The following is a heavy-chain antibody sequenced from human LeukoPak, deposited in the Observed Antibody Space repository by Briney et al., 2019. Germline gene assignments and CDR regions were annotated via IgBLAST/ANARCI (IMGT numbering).Heavy chain of an antibody. CDR2: IRNKAYGGTT. J-gene: IGHJ4*02. D-gene: IGHD6-19*01. CDR3: SRSAGYSSGWYHDY. CDR1: GFTFGDYT. Sequence: GGSLRLSCTASGFTFGDYTMSWVRQAPGKGLEWVGFIRNKAYGGTTEYAASVKGRFTISRDDSKSIAYLQMNSLKTEDTAVYYCSRSAGYSSGWYHDYWGQGTLVTVSS. V-gene: IGHV3-49*04.